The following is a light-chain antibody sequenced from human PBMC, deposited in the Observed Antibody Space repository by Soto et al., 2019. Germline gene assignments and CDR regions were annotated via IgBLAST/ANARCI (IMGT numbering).Light chain of an antibody. J-gene: IGLJ2*01. CDR1: SSNIGAGYD. Sequence: QSVLTQPPSVSGAPGQRVTISCTGSSSNIGAGYDVHWYQQLPGTAPKLIIHGNNNRPSGVPDRFSGSKSGTSASLAITGVQAEDEADYYCQSFDSSLSGVVFGGGTKLTVL. CDR3: QSFDSSLSGVV. CDR2: GNN. V-gene: IGLV1-40*01.